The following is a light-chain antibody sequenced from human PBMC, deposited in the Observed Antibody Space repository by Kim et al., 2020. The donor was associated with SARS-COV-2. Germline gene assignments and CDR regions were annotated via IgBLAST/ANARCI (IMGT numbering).Light chain of an antibody. CDR1: QSISNY. CDR2: AAS. V-gene: IGKV1-39*01. Sequence: DIQMTQSPSSLSASVGDRVTIACRASQSISNYLNWYQQKPGKAPILLIYAASSLQGGVPSRFSGSGSGTDFTLTISSLQPEDFATYYCQQSNTAPSRTLGG. CDR3: QQSNTAPSRT. J-gene: IGKJ4*01.